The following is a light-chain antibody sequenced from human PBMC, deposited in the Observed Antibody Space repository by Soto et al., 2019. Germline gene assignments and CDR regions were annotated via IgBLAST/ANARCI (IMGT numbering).Light chain of an antibody. V-gene: IGKV3-20*01. J-gene: IGKJ4*01. Sequence: EIVLTQSPATLSWSPGERATLSCRASQSVRSNYLAWYQQKPGRAPRLLIYGASSRATGIPDRFSGSGSGTDFTLTISRLEPEDFAVYYCQQYGSSPRAFGGGTKVEI. CDR3: QQYGSSPRA. CDR1: QSVRSNY. CDR2: GAS.